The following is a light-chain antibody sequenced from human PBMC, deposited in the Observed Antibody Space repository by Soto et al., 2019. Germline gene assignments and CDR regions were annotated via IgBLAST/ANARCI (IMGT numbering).Light chain of an antibody. J-gene: IGKJ5*01. Sequence: VVPQSPAALSVYPRERATLSCSSSESVSRNLAWYQQKPGQAPRLLIYDASTRATGIPDRFSGGGSGTEFTLTISSLQSEDFVVYYCQQYNSWPPIPVGQGRRLAVK. CDR3: QQYNSWPPIP. CDR1: ESVSRN. CDR2: DAS. V-gene: IGKV3-15*01.